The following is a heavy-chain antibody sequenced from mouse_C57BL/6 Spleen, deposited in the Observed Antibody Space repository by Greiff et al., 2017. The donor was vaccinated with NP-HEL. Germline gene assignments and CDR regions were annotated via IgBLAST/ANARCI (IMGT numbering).Heavy chain of an antibody. V-gene: IGHV1-50*01. D-gene: IGHD2-2*01. CDR3: ARRLGLWYFDV. CDR2: IDPSDSYT. CDR1: GYTFTSYW. Sequence: QVQLQQPGAELVKPGASVKLSCKASGYTFTSYWMQWVKQRPGQGLEWIGEIDPSDSYTNYNQKFKGKATLTVDTYSSTAYMQLSSLTSEDSAVYYCARRLGLWYFDVWGTGTTVTVSS. J-gene: IGHJ1*03.